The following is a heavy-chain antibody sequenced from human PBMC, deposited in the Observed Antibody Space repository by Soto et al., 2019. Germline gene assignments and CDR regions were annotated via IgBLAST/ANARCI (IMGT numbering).Heavy chain of an antibody. D-gene: IGHD2-15*01. CDR3: ARCYCSVGSCFTCWHFDL. CDR2: ISIEKGDT. Sequence: QVQVVQSGAEVKKPGASVKVACKASGYSFDTFGMSWVRQAPGQGLEWMGWISIEKGDTNSAQKFQDRVTMTTDQSTSTAYMELRSLTSDDKAVYYCARCYCSVGSCFTCWHFDLWGRGTLVTVSS. J-gene: IGHJ2*01. CDR1: GYSFDTFG. V-gene: IGHV1-18*01.